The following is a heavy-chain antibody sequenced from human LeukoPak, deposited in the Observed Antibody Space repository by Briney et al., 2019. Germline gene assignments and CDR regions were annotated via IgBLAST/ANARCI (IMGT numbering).Heavy chain of an antibody. Sequence: GGSLRLSCAASGFTFSSYGMHWVRQAPGKGLEWVAVISYDGSNKYYADSVKGRFTISRDNSKNTLYLQMNSLRAEDTAVYYCAKPPPRYCSSTSCYSEGDDAFDIWGQGTMVTVSS. CDR2: ISYDGSNK. V-gene: IGHV3-30*18. CDR1: GFTFSSYG. D-gene: IGHD2-2*02. J-gene: IGHJ3*02. CDR3: AKPPPRYCSSTSCYSEGDDAFDI.